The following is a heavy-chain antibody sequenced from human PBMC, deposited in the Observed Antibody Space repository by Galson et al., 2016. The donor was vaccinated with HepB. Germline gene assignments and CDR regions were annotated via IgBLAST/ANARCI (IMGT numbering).Heavy chain of an antibody. CDR1: GFSFSSYA. CDR2: ITSGGTT. CDR3: AKRPYSYGWHYGMDV. V-gene: IGHV3-23*01. D-gene: IGHD5-18*01. Sequence: SLRLSCAASGFSFSSYAMSRVRQAPGKGLEWVSGITSGGTTYYADSVKGRFTISRDNSKNILYLQMKSLRDEDTAVYYCAKRPYSYGWHYGMDVWGQRTTVTVSS. J-gene: IGHJ6*02.